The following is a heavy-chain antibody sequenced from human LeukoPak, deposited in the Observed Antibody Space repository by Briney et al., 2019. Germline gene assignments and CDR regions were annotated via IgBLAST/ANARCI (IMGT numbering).Heavy chain of an antibody. CDR2: IKQDGSQK. CDR3: ARDQRWFDY. D-gene: IGHD2-15*01. CDR1: GFTFSSYG. V-gene: IGHV3-7*03. J-gene: IGHJ4*02. Sequence: TGRSLRLSCAASGFTFSSYGMHWVRQAPGKGLEWVANIKQDGSQKNYVDSVKGRFTISRDNAKNSVYLQMNSLRAEDTALYYCARDQRWFDYWGQGTLVTVSS.